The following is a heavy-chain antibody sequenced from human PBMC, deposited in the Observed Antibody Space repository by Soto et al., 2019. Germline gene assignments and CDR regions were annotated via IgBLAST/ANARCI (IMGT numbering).Heavy chain of an antibody. CDR3: ASYDSSGYPFDY. Sequence: ASVKVSCKASGYTFTSYGISWVRQAPGQGLEWMGWISAYNGNTNYAQKLQGRVTMTTDTSTSTAYMELSSLRSEDTAVYYCASYDSSGYPFDYWGQGTLVTVSS. D-gene: IGHD3-22*01. J-gene: IGHJ4*02. CDR1: GYTFTSYG. CDR2: ISAYNGNT. V-gene: IGHV1-18*01.